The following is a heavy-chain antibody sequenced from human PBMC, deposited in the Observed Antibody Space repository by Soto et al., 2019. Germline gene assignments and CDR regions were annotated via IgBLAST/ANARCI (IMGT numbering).Heavy chain of an antibody. V-gene: IGHV4-39*01. J-gene: IGHJ4*02. CDR3: ARRGPSRGEFDY. D-gene: IGHD3-10*01. CDR2: IYYSGST. CDR1: GGSISSSSYY. Sequence: QLQLQESGPGLVKPSETLSLTCTVSGGSISSSSYYWGWIRQPPGKGLEWIGSIYYSGSTYYNPSLKSRVTISVDTSKNQFSLKLSSVTAADTAVYYCARRGPSRGEFDYWGQGTLVTVSS.